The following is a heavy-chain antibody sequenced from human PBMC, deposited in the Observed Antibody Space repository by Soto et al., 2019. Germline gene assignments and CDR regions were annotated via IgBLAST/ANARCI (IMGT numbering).Heavy chain of an antibody. CDR2: IYPGDSDT. CDR1: GYSFTSYW. Sequence: GESLKISCKGSGYSFTSYWIGWVRQMPGKGLEWMGIIYPGDSDTRYSPSFQGQVTISADKSISTAYLQWSSLKASDTAMYYCARQYCSGGSCFDEGYFGYWGQGTLVTVSS. V-gene: IGHV5-51*01. J-gene: IGHJ4*02. CDR3: ARQYCSGGSCFDEGYFGY. D-gene: IGHD2-15*01.